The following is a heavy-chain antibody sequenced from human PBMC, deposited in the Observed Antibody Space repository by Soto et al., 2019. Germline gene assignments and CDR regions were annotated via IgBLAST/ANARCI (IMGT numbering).Heavy chain of an antibody. D-gene: IGHD5-12*01. J-gene: IGHJ6*02. CDR2: ISSYNGDT. CDR1: GYTFTRSG. V-gene: IGHV1-18*01. CDR3: ARGGVAPYYYYGMDV. Sequence: QVQLVQSGAEVKKPGASVKVSCKASGYTFTRSGISWVRQAPGQGPEWMGWISSYNGDTNYAQTFQGRVTMTTDTSTSTAYRELRSLRSDDTAVYYCARGGVAPYYYYGMDVWGQGTPVTVSS.